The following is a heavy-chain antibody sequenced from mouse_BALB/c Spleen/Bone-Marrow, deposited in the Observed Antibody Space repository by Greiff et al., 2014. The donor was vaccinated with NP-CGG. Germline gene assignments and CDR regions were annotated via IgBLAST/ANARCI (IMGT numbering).Heavy chain of an antibody. CDR1: GFSLTNYG. D-gene: IGHD1-2*01. CDR2: IWADGST. Sequence: VQGVESGPGLVAPSQSLSITCTVSGFSLTNYGVHWVRQPPGKGLEWLGVIWADGSTNYNSALMSRLSISKDNSKSQVFLKMNSLQTDDTAMYYCARITTATGAMDYWGQGTSVTVSS. V-gene: IGHV2-9*02. CDR3: ARITTATGAMDY. J-gene: IGHJ4*01.